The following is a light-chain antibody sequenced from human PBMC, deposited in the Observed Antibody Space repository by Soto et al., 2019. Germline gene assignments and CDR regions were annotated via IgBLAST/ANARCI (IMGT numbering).Light chain of an antibody. J-gene: IGKJ1*01. V-gene: IGKV3-20*01. CDR1: PSVSGSN. Sequence: EIVLTQSPGTLSLSPGEIATLSCRASPSVSGSNLAWYQQKPGQAPRLVIYGASSRATGIPDRFSGSGSGTDFTLTISRLEPEDFAMYYCQHYGSFGQGTKVDIK. CDR2: GAS. CDR3: QHYGS.